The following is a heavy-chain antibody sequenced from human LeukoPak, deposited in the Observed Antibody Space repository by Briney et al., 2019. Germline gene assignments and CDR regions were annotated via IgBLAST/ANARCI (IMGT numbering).Heavy chain of an antibody. CDR2: INPNSGGT. J-gene: IGHJ4*02. D-gene: IGHD3-22*01. CDR1: GYTFTAYY. V-gene: IGHV1-2*02. CDR3: ARDYYDSSGYGSFDY. Sequence: ASVKVSCKASGYTFTAYYMHWVRQSPGQGLEWMGWINPNSGGTNYAQKFQGRVTMTRDTSISTAYMELSRLRSDDTAVFYCARDYYDSSGYGSFDYWGQGTLVTVSS.